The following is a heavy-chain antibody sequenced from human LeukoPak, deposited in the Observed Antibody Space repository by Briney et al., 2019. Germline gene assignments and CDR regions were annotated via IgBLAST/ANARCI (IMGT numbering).Heavy chain of an antibody. CDR3: ATVQFALTMSFDY. J-gene: IGHJ4*02. V-gene: IGHV3-48*02. CDR2: ISSGGSTM. Sequence: PGGSLRLSCAASGFPFSSYSMNWVRQAPGKCLEWVSYISSGGSTMYYADSVKGRFTISRDNAKNSLYLQMNSLRDEDTAVYYCATVQFALTMSFDYWGQGTLVTVSS. CDR1: GFPFSSYS. D-gene: IGHD3-10*01.